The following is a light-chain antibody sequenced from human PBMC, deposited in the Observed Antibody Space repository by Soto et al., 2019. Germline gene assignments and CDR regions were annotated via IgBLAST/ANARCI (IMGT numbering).Light chain of an antibody. CDR2: DAS. J-gene: IGKJ2*01. CDR3: QQRSNWPYT. V-gene: IGKV3-11*01. Sequence: EIVLTQSPAPLSLSPGESATLSCRASQSVCTYLAWYQQKVGQAPRLLIYDASNRATGIPARFSGSGSGTDFTLTISSLEPEDFALYHCQQRSNWPYTFGQGTKVEIK. CDR1: QSVCTY.